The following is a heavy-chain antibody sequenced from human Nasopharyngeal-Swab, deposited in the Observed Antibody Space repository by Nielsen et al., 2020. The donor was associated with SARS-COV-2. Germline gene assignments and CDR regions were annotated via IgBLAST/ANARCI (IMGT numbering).Heavy chain of an antibody. Sequence: ASVKVSCKASGYTFTSYYMHWVRQAPGQGLEWMGIINPSGGSTSYAQKFQGIVTMTRDTSTSTVYMELSSLRSEDTAVYYCARTEGSHCGGDCYSNWFDPWGQGTLVTVS. J-gene: IGHJ5*02. V-gene: IGHV1-46*01. CDR1: GYTFTSYY. CDR2: INPSGGST. CDR3: ARTEGSHCGGDCYSNWFDP. D-gene: IGHD2-21*02.